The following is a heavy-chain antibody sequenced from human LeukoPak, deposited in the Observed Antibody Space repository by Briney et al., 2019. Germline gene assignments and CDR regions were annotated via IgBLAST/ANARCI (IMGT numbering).Heavy chain of an antibody. Sequence: GGSLRLSCAASGFTFSSYAMSWVRQAPGKGLEWVSAISGSGGSTYYADSVKGRFTISRDNSKNTLYLQMNSLRAEDTAVYYCAKASGYYYGSGSFLIVWGQGTLVTVSS. D-gene: IGHD3-10*01. V-gene: IGHV3-23*01. CDR1: GFTFSSYA. CDR3: AKASGYYYGSGSFLIV. CDR2: ISGSGGST. J-gene: IGHJ4*02.